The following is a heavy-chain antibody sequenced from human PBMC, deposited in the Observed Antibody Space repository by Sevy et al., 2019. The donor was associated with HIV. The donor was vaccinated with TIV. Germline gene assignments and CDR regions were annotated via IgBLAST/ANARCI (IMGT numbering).Heavy chain of an antibody. V-gene: IGHV3-23*01. Sequence: GSLRLSCAASGFIFSGYVMSWVRQAPGKGLEWVSGISASGSSTYYADSVKGRFTISRDNSKNTLYLEMNSLRAEDTAVYYCAKDASSSWTGGTFQHWGQGTLVTVSS. CDR1: GFIFSGYV. CDR2: ISASGSST. D-gene: IGHD6-13*01. CDR3: AKDASSSWTGGTFQH. J-gene: IGHJ1*01.